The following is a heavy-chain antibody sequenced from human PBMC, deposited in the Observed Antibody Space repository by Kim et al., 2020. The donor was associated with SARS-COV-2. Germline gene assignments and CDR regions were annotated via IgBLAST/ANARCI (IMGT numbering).Heavy chain of an antibody. V-gene: IGHV1-69*01. J-gene: IGHJ4*02. D-gene: IGHD5-12*01. Sequence: NYAQKFQGRVTITADESTSTAYMELSSLRSEDTAVYYCAYMLSGRWLQFLWGQGTLVTVSS. CDR3: AYMLSGRWLQFL.